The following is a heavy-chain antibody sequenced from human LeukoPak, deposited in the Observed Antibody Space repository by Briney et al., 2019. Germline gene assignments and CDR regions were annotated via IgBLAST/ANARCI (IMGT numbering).Heavy chain of an antibody. CDR3: AKSREQPWNFDS. D-gene: IGHD5-18*01. CDR2: ITTGGERT. V-gene: IGHV3-23*01. J-gene: IGHJ4*02. Sequence: GGSLRLSCAASGFXFRSYLMAWVRQIPGKGLEWVSSITTGGERTDYADSVKGRFTISRDNSKNTLYLQMNSLRVEDTAVYYCAKSREQPWNFDSWGQGTLVTVSS. CDR1: GFXFRSYL.